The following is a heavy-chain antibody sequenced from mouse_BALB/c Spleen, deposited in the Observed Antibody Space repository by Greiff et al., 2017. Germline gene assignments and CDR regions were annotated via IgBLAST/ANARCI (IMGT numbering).Heavy chain of an antibody. CDR2: IDPSDSYT. D-gene: IGHD2-10*02. CDR1: GYTFTSYW. CDR3: TRTYGNPEAMDY. J-gene: IGHJ4*01. Sequence: VQLQQPGAELVKPGASVKMSCKASGYTFTSYWMHWVKQRPGQGLEWIGVIDPSDSYTSYNQKFKGKATLTVDTSSSTAYMQLSSLTSEDSAVYYCTRTYGNPEAMDYWGQGTSVTVSS. V-gene: IGHV1S127*01.